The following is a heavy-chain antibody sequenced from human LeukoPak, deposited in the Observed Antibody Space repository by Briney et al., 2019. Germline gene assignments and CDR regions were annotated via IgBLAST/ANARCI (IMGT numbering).Heavy chain of an antibody. J-gene: IGHJ4*02. V-gene: IGHV3-74*01. D-gene: IGHD2-8*01. Sequence: KPGGSLRLSCAASGFTFSYYWMHWVRQAPGKGLVWVARIRTDGTSTSYADSVKGRFTISRDNAKNTLYLQMNSLRVEDTAVYYCARDRFCTTDRCSDYWGQGTLVTVSS. CDR2: IRTDGTST. CDR3: ARDRFCTTDRCSDY. CDR1: GFTFSYYW.